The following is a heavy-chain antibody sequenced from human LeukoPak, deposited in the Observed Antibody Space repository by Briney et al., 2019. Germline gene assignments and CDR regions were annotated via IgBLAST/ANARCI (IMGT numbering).Heavy chain of an antibody. CDR1: GFSFNNHW. J-gene: IGHJ4*02. D-gene: IGHD1-1*01. CDR2: ISGGGAGT. V-gene: IGHV3-23*01. CDR3: AKDFVRYNIQFDY. Sequence: GGSLRLSCTAAGFSFNNHWMSWVRQAPGKGLEWVSSISGGGAGTYYADSVRGRFTISRDNSKNTLYLQMNSLRAEDTALYYCAKDFVRYNIQFDYWGQGALVTVSS.